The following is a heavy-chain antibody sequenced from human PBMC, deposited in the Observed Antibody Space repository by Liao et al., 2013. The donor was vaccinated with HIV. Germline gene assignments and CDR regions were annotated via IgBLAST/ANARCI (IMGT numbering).Heavy chain of an antibody. CDR3: ARGPIAAAGTGDY. V-gene: IGHV4-61*02. Sequence: QVQLQESGPGLVKPSQTLSLTCTISGGSINSGSYYWSWIRQPAGKGLEWIGRIYPSGSTNYNPSLKSRVTISIDTSKNQFSLSLNSVTAADTAVYYCARGPIAAAGTGDYWGQGTLVTVSS. D-gene: IGHD6-13*01. J-gene: IGHJ4*02. CDR1: GGSINSGSYY. CDR2: IYPSGST.